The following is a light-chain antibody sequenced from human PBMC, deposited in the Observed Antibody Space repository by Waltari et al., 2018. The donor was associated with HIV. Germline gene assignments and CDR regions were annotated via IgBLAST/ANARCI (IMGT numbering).Light chain of an antibody. CDR1: SSNIQNHA. Sequence: QSVLTQPPSVSGAPGQRVIISCPGGSSNIQNHALYWYQHLPGRTPTLLMYYNELLHSGVYKLFSASKSGTSAARALICSDAEDEGDTYGESWVDSLHGYVFGSETKI. CDR2: YNE. J-gene: IGLJ1*01. CDR3: ESWVDSLHGYV. V-gene: IGLV1-36*01.